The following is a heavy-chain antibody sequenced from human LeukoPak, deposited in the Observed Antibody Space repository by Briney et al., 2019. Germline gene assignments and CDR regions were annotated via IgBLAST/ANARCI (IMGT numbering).Heavy chain of an antibody. J-gene: IGHJ4*02. Sequence: SETLSLTCTVSAVSGGSMRSSSNYWGWIRQPPGKGLEWIGSIYDSGSTYYNPSLKSRVTISKNTSKNQFSLKLSSVTAADTAVYYCARHNSWVDDWGQGTLVTVSS. CDR3: ARHNSWVDD. CDR1: GGSMRSSSNY. CDR2: IYDSGST. V-gene: IGHV4-39*07. D-gene: IGHD6-13*01.